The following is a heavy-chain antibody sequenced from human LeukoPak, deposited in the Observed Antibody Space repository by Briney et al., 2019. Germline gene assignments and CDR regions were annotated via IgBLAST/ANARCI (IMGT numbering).Heavy chain of an antibody. CDR1: GFTFSSYA. J-gene: IGHJ6*03. Sequence: GGSLRLSCAASGFTFSSYAMSWVRQAPGKGLEWVSAISGSGGSTYYADSVKGRFTISRDNSKNTLYLQMNSLRAEDTAVYYCAKVGYCSSTSCNEANYYYCYYMDVWGKGTTVTVSS. CDR2: ISGSGGST. CDR3: AKVGYCSSTSCNEANYYYCYYMDV. D-gene: IGHD2-2*01. V-gene: IGHV3-23*01.